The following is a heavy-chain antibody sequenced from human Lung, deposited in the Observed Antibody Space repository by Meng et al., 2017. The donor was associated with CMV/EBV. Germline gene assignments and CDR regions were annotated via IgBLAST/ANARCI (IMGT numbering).Heavy chain of an antibody. J-gene: IGHJ4*02. Sequence: RQESGPGLVKPSGTRPLTCAVPGGSISSSNWWSWVRQPPGKGLEWIGEIYHSGSTNYNPSLKSRVTISVDKSKNQFSLKLSSVTAADTAVYYCTSFPPPGKQWLVTDYWGQGTLVTVSS. CDR3: TSFPPPGKQWLVTDY. CDR2: IYHSGST. V-gene: IGHV4-4*02. D-gene: IGHD6-19*01. CDR1: GGSISSSNW.